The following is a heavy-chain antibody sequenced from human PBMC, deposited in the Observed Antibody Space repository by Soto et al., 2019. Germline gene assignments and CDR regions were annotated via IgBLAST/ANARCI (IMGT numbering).Heavy chain of an antibody. CDR2: MSGRGFNT. CDR1: GFTFSNYA. V-gene: IGHV3-23*01. Sequence: EVQLLESGGGLVQPGGSLRLSCAASGFTFSNYAMSWVRLAPGKGLEWVSAMSGRGFNTYYADSVKGRFTISRDNSKNTLYLQMDSLSADDTAVYYCAKRRDEDSGYFEDWGQGNLVTVSS. J-gene: IGHJ4*02. D-gene: IGHD3-22*01. CDR3: AKRRDEDSGYFED.